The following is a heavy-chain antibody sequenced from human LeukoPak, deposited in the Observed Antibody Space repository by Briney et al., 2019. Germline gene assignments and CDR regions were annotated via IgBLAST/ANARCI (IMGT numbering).Heavy chain of an antibody. Sequence: SETLSLTCTVSGYSISSGYYWGWIRQPPGKGLEWIGSIYHSGSTYYNPSLKSRVTISVDTSKNQFSLKLRPVTAADTAVYYCARDPRPLDYWGQGSLVTVSS. CDR2: IYHSGST. V-gene: IGHV4-38-2*02. J-gene: IGHJ4*02. CDR1: GYSISSGYY. CDR3: ARDPRPLDY.